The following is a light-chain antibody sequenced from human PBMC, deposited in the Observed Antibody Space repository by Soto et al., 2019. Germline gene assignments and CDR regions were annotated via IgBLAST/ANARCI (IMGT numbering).Light chain of an antibody. J-gene: IGKJ4*01. CDR3: QNYNSAPFT. CDR2: AAS. CDR1: QGISNY. V-gene: IGKV1-27*01. Sequence: DIQMTQSPSSLSASVGDRVIITSRASQGISNYLAWYQQKSGKVPKLLIYAASTLQSGVPSRFSGSGSGTDFTLTISSLHPEDVASYYCQNYNSAPFTFGGGTNVEI.